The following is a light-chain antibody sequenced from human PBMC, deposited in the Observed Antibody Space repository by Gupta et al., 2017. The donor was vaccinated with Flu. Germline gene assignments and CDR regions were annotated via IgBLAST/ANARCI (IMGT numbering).Light chain of an antibody. CDR2: END. CDR1: MGKNY. CDR3: GTWDDSRYSVV. V-gene: IGLV1-51*02. Sequence: MGKNYVSWDEKHPGRADKLLVKENDKGPSEVLDRFSGCKSGTSATQGITGRQTVEEADYYCGTWDDSRYSVVFGGGTKLTVL. J-gene: IGLJ2*01.